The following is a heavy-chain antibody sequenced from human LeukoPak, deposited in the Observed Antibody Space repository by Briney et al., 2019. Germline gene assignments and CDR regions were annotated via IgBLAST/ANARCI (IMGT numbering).Heavy chain of an antibody. D-gene: IGHD3-22*01. CDR3: ARAAVDYYDSSGYYRVTRVDY. CDR1: GYTFTGYY. J-gene: IGHJ4*02. V-gene: IGHV1-2*02. CDR2: INPNSGGT. Sequence: ASVKVSCKASGYTFTGYYMHWVRQAPGQGLEWMGWINPNSGGTNYAQKFQGRVTMTRDTSISTAYMELSSLRSEDTAVYYCARAAVDYYDSSGYYRVTRVDYWGQGTLVTVSS.